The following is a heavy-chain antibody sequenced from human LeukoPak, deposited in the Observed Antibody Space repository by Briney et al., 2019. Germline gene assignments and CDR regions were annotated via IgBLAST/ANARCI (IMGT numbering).Heavy chain of an antibody. V-gene: IGHV3-7*01. J-gene: IGHJ4*02. CDR1: AFTFARHW. CDR3: ARLSGESTIYDY. D-gene: IGHD5/OR15-5a*01. Sequence: GGSLRLSCVASAFTFARHWMSWVRQAPGQPLEWVATIRQDGGAKYYLDSVKGRFIISRDNARNSLSLQMDSLRVEDTAIYYCARLSGESTIYDYWGQGTLVTVSS. CDR2: IRQDGGAK.